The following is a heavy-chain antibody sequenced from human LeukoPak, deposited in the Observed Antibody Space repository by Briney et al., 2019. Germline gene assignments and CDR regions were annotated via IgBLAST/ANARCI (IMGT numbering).Heavy chain of an antibody. CDR3: ATKLPGTSHFAS. D-gene: IGHD6-13*01. CDR1: GFTFSNYW. CDR2: VNAVGSEI. Sequence: GGSLRLSCAASGFTFSNYWMSWVRQAPGKGLEWISYVNAVGSEIHYGDSVRGRFTISKDNAKSSLYLQMNSLRAEDTAVYFCATKLPGTSHFASWGQGTLVTVSS. V-gene: IGHV3-21*05. J-gene: IGHJ4*02.